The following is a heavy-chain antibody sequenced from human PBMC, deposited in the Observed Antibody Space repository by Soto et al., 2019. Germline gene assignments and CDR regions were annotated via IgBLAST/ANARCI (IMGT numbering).Heavy chain of an antibody. CDR2: INDIGEINDIEST. Sequence: SETLSLTCAVYGGSFSGYYWSWIRQPPGKGLEWIGEINDIGEINDIESTNYNPSLKSRVTISVDTSKNQFSLKLSSVTAADTAVYYCARANYDFWSGYYKIDQYYFDYWGQGTLVTVSS. CDR3: ARANYDFWSGYYKIDQYYFDY. J-gene: IGHJ4*02. D-gene: IGHD3-3*01. V-gene: IGHV4-34*01. CDR1: GGSFSGYY.